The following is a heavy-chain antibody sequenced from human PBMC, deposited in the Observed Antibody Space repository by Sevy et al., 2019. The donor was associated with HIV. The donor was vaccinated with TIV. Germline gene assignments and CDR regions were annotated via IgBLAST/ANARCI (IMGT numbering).Heavy chain of an antibody. CDR1: GFTFNNFW. CDR2: IKPDGSES. Sequence: GGSLRLSCVASGFTFNNFWMAWVRQAPGKGLEWFANIKPDGSESNHVGSVKGRFTISRDNAKNSLYLQMNSLTAEDTAVYYCGRDVVGGYFDYWGQGTLVTVSS. D-gene: IGHD2-15*01. V-gene: IGHV3-7*03. CDR3: GRDVVGGYFDY. J-gene: IGHJ4*01.